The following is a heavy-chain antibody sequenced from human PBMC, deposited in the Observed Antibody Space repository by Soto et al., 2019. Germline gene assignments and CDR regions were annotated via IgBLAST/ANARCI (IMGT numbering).Heavy chain of an antibody. J-gene: IGHJ6*02. CDR3: ARDRIRGYSYGYRYYYGMDV. V-gene: IGHV1-69*13. CDR1: GGTFSSYA. CDR2: IIPIFGTA. D-gene: IGHD5-18*01. Sequence: SVKVSCKASGGTFSSYAISWVRQAPGQGLEWMGGIIPIFGTANYAQKFQGRVTITADESTSTAYMELSSLRSEDTAVYYCARDRIRGYSYGYRYYYGMDVWDQGTTVTVSS.